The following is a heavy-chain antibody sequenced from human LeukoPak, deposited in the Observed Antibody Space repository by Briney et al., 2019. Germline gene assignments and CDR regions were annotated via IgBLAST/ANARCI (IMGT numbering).Heavy chain of an antibody. Sequence: ASVKVSCKASGYTFTSYGISWVRQAPGQGLEWMGWISAYNGNTNYAQKLQGRVTMTRDTSISTAYMELSRLRSDDTAVYYCARDLYNVLGGKSGAIAARPPFDPWGQGTLVTVSS. CDR1: GYTFTSYG. CDR3: ARDLYNVLGGKSGAIAARPPFDP. CDR2: ISAYNGNT. J-gene: IGHJ5*02. V-gene: IGHV1-18*01. D-gene: IGHD6-6*01.